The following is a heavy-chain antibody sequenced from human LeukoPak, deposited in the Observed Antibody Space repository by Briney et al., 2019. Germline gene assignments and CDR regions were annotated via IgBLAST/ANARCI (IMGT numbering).Heavy chain of an antibody. D-gene: IGHD3-16*02. J-gene: IGHJ4*02. CDR3: TSDYVWGSYRYP. V-gene: IGHV3-15*01. CDR2: IKSKTDGGTT. CDR1: GFTFSNAW. Sequence: GGSLRLSCAASGFTFSNAWMSWVRQAPGKGLEWVGRIKSKTDGGTTDYAAPVKGRFTISRDDSKNTLYLQMNSLKTEDTAVYYCTSDYVWGSYRYPGGQGTLVTVSS.